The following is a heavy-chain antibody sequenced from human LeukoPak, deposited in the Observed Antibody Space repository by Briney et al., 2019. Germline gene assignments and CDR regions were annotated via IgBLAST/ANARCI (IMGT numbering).Heavy chain of an antibody. CDR3: ARDRDWKYWFDP. D-gene: IGHD1-1*01. Sequence: SETLSLTCTVSGGSISSYYWSWIQQPAGKELEWIGRIYSSGITNCNPSLKSRVSMSVDTSKNQFSLKLRSVTSADTAVYYCARDRDWKYWFDPWGQGTLVTVSS. J-gene: IGHJ5*02. V-gene: IGHV4-4*07. CDR1: GGSISSYY. CDR2: IYSSGIT.